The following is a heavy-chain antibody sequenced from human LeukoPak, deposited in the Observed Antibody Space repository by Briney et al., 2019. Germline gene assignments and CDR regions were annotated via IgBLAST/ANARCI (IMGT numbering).Heavy chain of an antibody. CDR2: ISYDGSNK. CDR3: AKDRRIAVAGQEAFDI. D-gene: IGHD6-19*01. CDR1: GFTFSSYA. J-gene: IGHJ3*02. V-gene: IGHV3-30*18. Sequence: GGSLRLSCAASGFTFSSYAMHWVRQAPGKGLEWVAVISYDGSNKYYADSVKGRFTISRDNSKNTLYLQMNSLRAEDTAVYYCAKDRRIAVAGQEAFDIWGQGTMVTVSS.